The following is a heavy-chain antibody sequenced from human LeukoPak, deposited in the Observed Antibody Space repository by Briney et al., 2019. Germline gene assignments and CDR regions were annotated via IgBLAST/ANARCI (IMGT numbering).Heavy chain of an antibody. CDR1: GGSISSYY. V-gene: IGHV4-59*08. CDR2: IYYSGTT. Sequence: SETLSLTCTVSGGSISSYYWSWIRQPPGKGLEWIGYIYYSGTTSYNPSLKSRATISVDTSKKQLSLKLSSVTAADTAVYYCARLRYYDSSGYYQVDYFDYWGQGTLVTVSS. J-gene: IGHJ4*02. CDR3: ARLRYYDSSGYYQVDYFDY. D-gene: IGHD3-22*01.